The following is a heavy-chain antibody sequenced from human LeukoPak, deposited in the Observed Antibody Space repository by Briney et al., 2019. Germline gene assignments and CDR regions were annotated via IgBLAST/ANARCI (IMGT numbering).Heavy chain of an antibody. CDR3: AKLRWSSSGAFDI. J-gene: IGHJ3*02. Sequence: TGGSLRLSCAASGFTFSSYSMNWVRQAPGKGLEWVSSISSSSSYIYYADSVKGRFTISRDNAKNSLYLQMNSLRAEDTAVYYCAKLRWSSSGAFDIWGQGTMVTVSS. CDR2: ISSSSSYI. CDR1: GFTFSSYS. D-gene: IGHD4-23*01. V-gene: IGHV3-21*04.